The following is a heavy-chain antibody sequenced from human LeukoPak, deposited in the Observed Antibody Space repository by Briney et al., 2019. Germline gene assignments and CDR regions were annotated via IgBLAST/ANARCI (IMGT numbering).Heavy chain of an antibody. CDR2: IRYDGSNK. J-gene: IGHJ4*02. D-gene: IGHD3-22*01. CDR3: AKDQWTYYYDSSGQTSDY. V-gene: IGHV3-30*02. CDR1: GFTLSSYG. Sequence: GGSLRLSCAASGFTLSSYGMHWVRQAPGKGLEWVAFIRYDGSNKYYADSVKGRFTISRDNSKNTLYLQMNSLRAEDTAVYYCAKDQWTYYYDSSGQTSDYWGQGTLVTVSS.